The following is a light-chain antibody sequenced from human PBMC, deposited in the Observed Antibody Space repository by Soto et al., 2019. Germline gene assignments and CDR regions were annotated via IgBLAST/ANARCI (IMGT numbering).Light chain of an antibody. CDR3: SSYTDSRTYV. V-gene: IGLV2-14*01. CDR1: SSDVGGYNY. CDR2: EVS. Sequence: QSALTQPASVSGSPGQSITISCTGASSDVGGYNYVSWYQQHPGKAPKLMIYEVSNRPSGVSSRFSGSKSGNTASLTISGLQSEDEADYYCSSYTDSRTYVFGNGTKVTVL. J-gene: IGLJ1*01.